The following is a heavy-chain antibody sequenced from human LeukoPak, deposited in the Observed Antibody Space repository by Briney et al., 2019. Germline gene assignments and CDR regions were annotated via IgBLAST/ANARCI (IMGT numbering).Heavy chain of an antibody. V-gene: IGHV4-39*07. J-gene: IGHJ4*02. CDR3: ARDPGRGAAAGTGDY. CDR2: IYYSGST. Sequence: TSETLSLICTVSGGSISSSSYYWGWIRQPPGKGLEWIGSIYYSGSTYYNPSLKSRVTISVDTSKNQFSLKLSSVTAADTAVYYCARDPGRGAAAGTGDYWGQGTLVTVSS. D-gene: IGHD6-13*01. CDR1: GGSISSSSYY.